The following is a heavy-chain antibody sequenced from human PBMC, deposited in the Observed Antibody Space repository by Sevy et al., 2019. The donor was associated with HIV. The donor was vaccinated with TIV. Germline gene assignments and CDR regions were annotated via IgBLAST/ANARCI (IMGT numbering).Heavy chain of an antibody. D-gene: IGHD5-18*01. J-gene: IGHJ6*03. CDR2: ISWNSDKI. Sequence: SLRLSCAASGFSFDDYVMHWVRQAPGKGLEWVSSISWNSDKISYADSVKGRFTTSRENAKSSLYLQLNSLRVEDTALYYCAKAGVDTAMVQWPYMDVWGKGTTVTVSS. V-gene: IGHV3-9*01. CDR3: AKAGVDTAMVQWPYMDV. CDR1: GFSFDDYV.